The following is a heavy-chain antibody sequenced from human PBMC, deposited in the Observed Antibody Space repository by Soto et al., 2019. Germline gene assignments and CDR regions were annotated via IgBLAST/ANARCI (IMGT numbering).Heavy chain of an antibody. V-gene: IGHV1-3*01. CDR3: ARDALAPRVATTPYNWFDP. CDR1: GYTFTSYA. Sequence: ASVKVSCKASGYTFTSYAMHWVRQAPGQRLDWMGWINAGNGNTKYSQKFQGRVTITRDTSASTAYMELSSLRSEDTAVYYCARDALAPRVATTPYNWFDPWGQGTLVTVSS. CDR2: INAGNGNT. D-gene: IGHD5-12*01. J-gene: IGHJ5*02.